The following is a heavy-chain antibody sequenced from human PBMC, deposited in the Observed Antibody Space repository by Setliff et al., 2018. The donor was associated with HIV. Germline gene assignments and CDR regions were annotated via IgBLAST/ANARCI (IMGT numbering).Heavy chain of an antibody. CDR2: IIPMYGPA. V-gene: IGHV1-69*13. CDR1: GVTFSNCS. J-gene: IGHJ4*02. Sequence: SVKVSCKASGVTFSNCSISGVRQAPGQGLEWMGGIIPMYGPAHYAQKFQGRVTITADESTTTAYMELNSLTSEDTALYYCARVGFSSRHTGDFFDSWGQGTLVTVSS. CDR3: ARVGFSSRHTGDFFDS. D-gene: IGHD5-18*01.